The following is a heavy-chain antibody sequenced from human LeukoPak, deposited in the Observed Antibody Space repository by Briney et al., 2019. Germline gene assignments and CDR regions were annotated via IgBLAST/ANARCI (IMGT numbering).Heavy chain of an antibody. CDR1: GYTLTGYY. Sequence: GASVKVSCKASGYTLTGYYMHWVRQAPGQGLEWMGWINPNSGGTNYAQKFQGRVTMTRDTSISTAYMELSRLRSDDTAVYHCARDRVGATPTNWFDPWGQGTLVTVSS. CDR2: INPNSGGT. V-gene: IGHV1-2*02. D-gene: IGHD1-26*01. J-gene: IGHJ5*02. CDR3: ARDRVGATPTNWFDP.